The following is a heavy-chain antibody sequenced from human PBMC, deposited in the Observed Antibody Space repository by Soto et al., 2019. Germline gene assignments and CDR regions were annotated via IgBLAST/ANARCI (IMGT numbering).Heavy chain of an antibody. CDR1: GFSFGSYA. CDR2: ISGSDGKT. CDR3: ARWSYLDY. D-gene: IGHD3-3*01. Sequence: PGGSLRLSCAASGFSFGSYALSWVRQAPGKGLEWVSTISGSDGKTFYADSVKGRFSISRDTSQNTLYLQMNSLRADDTAIYYCARWSYLDYWGQGTQVTAPQ. V-gene: IGHV3-23*01. J-gene: IGHJ4*02.